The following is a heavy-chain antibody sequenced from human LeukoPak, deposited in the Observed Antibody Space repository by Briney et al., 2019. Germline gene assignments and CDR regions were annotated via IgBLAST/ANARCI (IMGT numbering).Heavy chain of an antibody. Sequence: SGPTLVKPTQTLTPTCSFSGFSLTTRPLGVGWIRQPPGKALEWLAVIYWDDDKRYNPSLRTRLTVTTATSKNQVVLIMTNMDPVDTATYYCAHRRSGYDWNHGDFDYWGQGTLVTVSS. CDR3: AHRRSGYDWNHGDFDY. D-gene: IGHD3-22*01. CDR2: IYWDDDK. V-gene: IGHV2-5*02. CDR1: GFSLTTRPLG. J-gene: IGHJ4*02.